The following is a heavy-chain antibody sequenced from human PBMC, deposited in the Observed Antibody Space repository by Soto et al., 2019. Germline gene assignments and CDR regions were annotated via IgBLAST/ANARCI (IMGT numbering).Heavy chain of an antibody. D-gene: IGHD2-2*01. CDR2: IDKSGGDT. CDR3: AKDTYSRSWYF. J-gene: IGHJ4*02. CDR1: GFTFTNYL. Sequence: PGGSLRLSCAASGFTFTNYLMTWVRQAPGKGLEWVSSIDKSGGDTYYADSVKGRFTISRDNSKNTLYLQMNGLRAEDTALYYCAKDTYSRSWYFWGQGXLVTVYS. V-gene: IGHV3-23*05.